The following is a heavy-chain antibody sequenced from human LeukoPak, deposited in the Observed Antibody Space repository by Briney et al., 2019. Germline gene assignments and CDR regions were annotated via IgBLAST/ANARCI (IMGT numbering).Heavy chain of an antibody. CDR1: DDSIKSHF. D-gene: IGHD3-22*01. Sequence: SETLSLTCTVSDDSIKSHFWTWIRQSPGKGLEWIGYVFYSGSTSYNPSLRSRLTMSVDTSKSQFSLNLNSVTTADTAVYYCARGPRRHYDGSGYYFGEFDFWGQGILVTVSS. CDR2: VFYSGST. J-gene: IGHJ4*02. CDR3: ARGPRRHYDGSGYYFGEFDF. V-gene: IGHV4-59*11.